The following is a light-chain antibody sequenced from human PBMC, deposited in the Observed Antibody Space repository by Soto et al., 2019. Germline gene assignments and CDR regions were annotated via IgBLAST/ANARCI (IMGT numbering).Light chain of an antibody. CDR1: SSDVGSYNL. J-gene: IGLJ2*01. CDR2: EGS. V-gene: IGLV2-23*01. Sequence: QSALTHPASVSGSPGQSITISCTGTSSDVGSYNLFSWYQQHPGKAPKLMIYEGSKRPSGVSNRFSGSKSGNTASLTISGLQAEDEADYYCCSYAGSSTLVFGGGTKLTV. CDR3: CSYAGSSTLV.